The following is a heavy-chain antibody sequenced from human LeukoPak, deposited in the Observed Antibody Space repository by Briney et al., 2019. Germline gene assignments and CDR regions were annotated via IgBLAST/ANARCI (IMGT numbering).Heavy chain of an antibody. CDR2: ISAYNGNT. J-gene: IGHJ4*02. Sequence: ASVKVSCKSSASTFTSYGISWVRQAPGQGLERMGWISAYNGNTDYAQKLQGRVTMTTDTSTSTAYMELRSLRSDDTAVYYCGRAGGAYCGGDCYSGYWGQGTLVTVSS. V-gene: IGHV1-18*01. D-gene: IGHD2-21*02. CDR1: ASTFTSYG. CDR3: GRAGGAYCGGDCYSGY.